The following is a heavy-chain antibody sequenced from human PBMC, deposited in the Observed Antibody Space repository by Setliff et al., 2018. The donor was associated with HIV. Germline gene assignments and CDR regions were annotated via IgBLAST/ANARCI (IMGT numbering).Heavy chain of an antibody. CDR3: ANLWELGA. D-gene: IGHD3-16*01. Sequence: PGGSLRLSCAASGFTFNSSEVTWVRQAPGKGLEWISYIRSSGSPIYYADSVKGRFTISRDNAKNSLFLEMRSLRDEDTAVYLCANLWELGAWGQGTLVTVSS. CDR1: GFTFNSSE. J-gene: IGHJ5*02. CDR2: IRSSGSPI. V-gene: IGHV3-48*03.